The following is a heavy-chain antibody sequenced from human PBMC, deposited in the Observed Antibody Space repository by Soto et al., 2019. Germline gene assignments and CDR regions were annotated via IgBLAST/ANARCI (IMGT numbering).Heavy chain of an antibody. CDR1: GGSISSSSYY. D-gene: IGHD1-20*01. Sequence: SETLSLTCTVSGGSISSSSYYWGWIRQPPGKGLEWIGSIYYSGSTYYNPSLKSRVTISVDTSKNQFSLKLSSVTAADTAVYYCASHHIWNSTNWFDPWGQGXLVTVSS. J-gene: IGHJ5*02. CDR3: ASHHIWNSTNWFDP. CDR2: IYYSGST. V-gene: IGHV4-39*01.